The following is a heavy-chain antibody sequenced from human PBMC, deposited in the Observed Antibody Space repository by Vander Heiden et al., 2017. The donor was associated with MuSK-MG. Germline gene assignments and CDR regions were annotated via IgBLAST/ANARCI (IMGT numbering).Heavy chain of an antibody. V-gene: IGHV2-26*01. D-gene: IGHD3-10*01. CDR3: GRIPFGSSHVDY. Sequence: QVTLKESGPVLVKPTESRTLTCSVSGFSLNNAGMGVSWLRQPPGRALEWLAHIYPNDEKSYSPSLRSGLTIYKDTSKTQVVLTMTNVDPVDTGTYYCGRIPFGSSHVDYWGQGTPVTVSS. CDR1: GFSLNNAGMG. CDR2: IYPNDEK. J-gene: IGHJ4*02.